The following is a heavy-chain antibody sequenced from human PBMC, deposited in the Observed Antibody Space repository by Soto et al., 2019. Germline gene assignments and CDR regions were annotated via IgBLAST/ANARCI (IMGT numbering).Heavy chain of an antibody. D-gene: IGHD3-9*01. CDR2: IYYSGST. CDR3: ATHVLRYFDWLPDAEYFQH. CDR1: GGSISSSSYY. Sequence: PSETLSLTCTVSGGSISSSSYYWGWIRQPPGKGLEWIGSIYYSGSTYYNPSLKSRVTISVDTSKNQFSLKLSSVTAADTAVYYCATHVLRYFDWLPDAEYFQHWGQGTLVTVSS. V-gene: IGHV4-39*01. J-gene: IGHJ1*01.